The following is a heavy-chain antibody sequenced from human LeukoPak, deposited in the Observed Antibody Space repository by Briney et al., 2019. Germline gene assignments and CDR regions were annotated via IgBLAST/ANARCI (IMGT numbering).Heavy chain of an antibody. D-gene: IGHD6-13*01. CDR2: INHSGST. CDR3: ATRSSSSFSP. V-gene: IGHV4-34*01. Sequence: ASETLSLTCAVYGGSFSGYYWSWIRQPPGKGLEWIGEINHSGSTNYNPSLKSRVTISVDTSKNQFSLKLSSVTAADTAVYYCATRSSSSFSPWGQGTLVTVSS. J-gene: IGHJ5*02. CDR1: GGSFSGYY.